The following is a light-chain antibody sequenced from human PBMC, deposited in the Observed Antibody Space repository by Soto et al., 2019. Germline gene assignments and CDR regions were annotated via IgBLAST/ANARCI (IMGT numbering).Light chain of an antibody. CDR2: GAS. CDR3: QHYKNYPPT. CDR1: QDISNY. Sequence: DIQMTQSPSSLSASVGDRVTITCRASQDISNYLAWFQQKPGKAPKSLIYGASSLQSGVPSKFSGSGSGTDFTLTISSLQPEEFATYYCQHYKNYPPTFGGGTKVEIK. V-gene: IGKV1-16*02. J-gene: IGKJ4*01.